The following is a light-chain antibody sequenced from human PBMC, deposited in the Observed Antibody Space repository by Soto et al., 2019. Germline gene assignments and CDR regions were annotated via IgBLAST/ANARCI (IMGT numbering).Light chain of an antibody. CDR2: GAS. J-gene: IGKJ2*02. V-gene: IGKV3-20*01. CDR3: QQYGSSRT. CDR1: QSVSSSY. Sequence: EIVLTQSPGTLSLSPGERATLSCRASQSVSSSYLAWYQQKPGQAPWLLIYGASSRATGIPDRFSGGGSGTAFALTLRRLEPEDFAVYYCQQYGSSRTFGQGTKLEIK.